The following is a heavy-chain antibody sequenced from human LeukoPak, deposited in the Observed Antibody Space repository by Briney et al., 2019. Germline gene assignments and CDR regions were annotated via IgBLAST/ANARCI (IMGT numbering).Heavy chain of an antibody. V-gene: IGHV1-18*04. Sequence: GASVKVSCKASLYTLPNYCMSLLGQAPGQGLEWMGWISAYNGNTNYAQKLQGRVTMTTDTSTSTAYMELRSLRSDDTAVYYCARTAHYSSSAFDCWGQGTLVTVSS. CDR2: ISAYNGNT. D-gene: IGHD6-13*01. CDR1: LYTLPNYC. J-gene: IGHJ4*02. CDR3: ARTAHYSSSAFDC.